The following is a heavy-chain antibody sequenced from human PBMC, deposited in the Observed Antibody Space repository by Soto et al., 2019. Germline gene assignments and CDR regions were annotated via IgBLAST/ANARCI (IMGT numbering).Heavy chain of an antibody. CDR2: IYSGGST. V-gene: IGHV3-66*01. Sequence: SGGSLRLSCAASGVTVSSNYMSWVRQAPGKGLEWVSVIYSGGSTYYADSVKGRFTISRDNSKNTLYLQMNSLRAEDTAVYYCARSQLGGVTTVFDIGGQGTMVTASS. CDR3: ARSQLGGVTTVFDI. D-gene: IGHD4-17*01. CDR1: GVTVSSNY. J-gene: IGHJ3*02.